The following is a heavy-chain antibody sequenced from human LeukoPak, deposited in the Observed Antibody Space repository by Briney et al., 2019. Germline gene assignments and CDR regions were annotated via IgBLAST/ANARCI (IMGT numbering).Heavy chain of an antibody. CDR3: ARDQGDSYGSYYFDY. J-gene: IGHJ4*02. CDR1: GFTFSNYA. Sequence: PGGSLRLSCEASGFTFSNYAMHWVRQAPGQGLEYVSAITSNGGRTYYASSVKGRFTISRDNSKNTLYLQMGSLRAEDMALYYCARDQGDSYGSYYFDYWSQGTLVTVSS. D-gene: IGHD5-18*01. V-gene: IGHV3-64*01. CDR2: ITSNGGRT.